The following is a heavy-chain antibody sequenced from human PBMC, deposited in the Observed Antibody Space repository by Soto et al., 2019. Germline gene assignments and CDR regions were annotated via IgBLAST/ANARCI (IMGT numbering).Heavy chain of an antibody. D-gene: IGHD3-10*01. CDR1: GFTVSSNY. CDR3: AGLDSGSFIDAFDI. CDR2: IYSGGST. Sequence: GGSLRLSCAASGFTVSSNYMSWVRQAPGKGLEWVSVIYSGGSTYYADSEKGRFTISRHNSKNTLYIQMNSLRAEDTAVYYCAGLDSGSFIDAFDIWGQGTMVTVSS. V-gene: IGHV3-53*04. J-gene: IGHJ3*02.